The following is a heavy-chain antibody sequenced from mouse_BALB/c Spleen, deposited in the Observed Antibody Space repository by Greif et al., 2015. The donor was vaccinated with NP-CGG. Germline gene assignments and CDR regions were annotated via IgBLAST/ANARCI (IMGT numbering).Heavy chain of an antibody. CDR2: INPYNDGT. J-gene: IGHJ3*01. CDR3: ARSAKSINYYGSSPAWFAY. CDR1: GYTFTSYV. D-gene: IGHD1-1*01. V-gene: IGHV1-14*01. Sequence: EVQLQESGPELVKPGASVKMSCKASGYTFTSYVMHWVKQKPGQGLEWIGYINPYNDGTKYNEKFKGKATLTSDKSSSTAYMELSSLTSEDSAVYYCARSAKSINYYGSSPAWFAYWGQGTLVTVSA.